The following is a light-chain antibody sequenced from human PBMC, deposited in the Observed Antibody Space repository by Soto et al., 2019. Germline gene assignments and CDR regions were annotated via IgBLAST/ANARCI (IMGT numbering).Light chain of an antibody. V-gene: IGLV2-8*01. CDR3: SSYADNIRV. CDR1: SSDVGAYNY. CDR2: EVT. J-gene: IGLJ1*01. Sequence: QSVLTQPPSASGSPGQSVTISCTGTSSDVGAYNYVSWYQQYPAKAPKLIIYEVTKRPSGVPDRFSGSKSGNTASLTVSGLQAEDEADYYCSSYADNIRVFGTGTKVTVL.